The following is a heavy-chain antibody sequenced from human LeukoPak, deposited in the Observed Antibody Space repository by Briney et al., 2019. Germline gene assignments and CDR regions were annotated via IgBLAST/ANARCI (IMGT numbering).Heavy chain of an antibody. V-gene: IGHV3-48*04. Sequence: PGGSLRLSCAASGFTFSSYWMSWVCQAPGKGLEWVSYISSSGSTIYYADSVKGRFTISRDNAKNSLYLQMNSLRAEDTAVYYCARDPSHDYGDPAEYFQHWGQGTLVTVSS. CDR2: ISSSGSTI. J-gene: IGHJ1*01. CDR3: ARDPSHDYGDPAEYFQH. D-gene: IGHD4-17*01. CDR1: GFTFSSYW.